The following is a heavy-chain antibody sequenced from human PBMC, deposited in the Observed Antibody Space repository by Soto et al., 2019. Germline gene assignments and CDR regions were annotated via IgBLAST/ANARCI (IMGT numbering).Heavy chain of an antibody. Sequence: EVQLLESGGGLVQPGGSLRLSCAASGFTFSSYAMTWVRQAPGKGLEWVSGISGSGATTSYADSVKGRFTASRDNSKNTLYLQMNSLRVEDTAVYHCAKLRYFDWSAYNWFEYWGQGTPVIVSS. J-gene: IGHJ5*01. CDR3: AKLRYFDWSAYNWFEY. D-gene: IGHD3-9*01. CDR1: GFTFSSYA. V-gene: IGHV3-23*01. CDR2: ISGSGATT.